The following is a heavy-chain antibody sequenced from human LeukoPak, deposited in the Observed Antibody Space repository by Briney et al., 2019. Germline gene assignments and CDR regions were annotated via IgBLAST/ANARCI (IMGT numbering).Heavy chain of an antibody. D-gene: IGHD6-13*01. Sequence: PGGSLRLSCAASGFTFSSYAMSWVRQAPGKGLEWVSAISGSGGSTYYADSVEGRFTISRDNSKNTLYLQMNSLRAEDTAVYYCATPPYSSSWPFDYWGQGTLVTVSS. CDR3: ATPPYSSSWPFDY. J-gene: IGHJ4*02. V-gene: IGHV3-23*01. CDR1: GFTFSSYA. CDR2: ISGSGGST.